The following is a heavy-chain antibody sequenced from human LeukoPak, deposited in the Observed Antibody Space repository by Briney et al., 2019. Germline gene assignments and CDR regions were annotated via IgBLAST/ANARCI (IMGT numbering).Heavy chain of an antibody. Sequence: GGSLRLSCAASGFTFGSFSMTWVRQAPGEGLEWVSTICSNGSGTYIYYAESVKGRFTTSRDNAKNSLYLQMNSLRAEDTAVYCCARVSGRSGGSCYSDYWGQGTLVTVSS. J-gene: IGHJ4*02. CDR3: ARVSGRSGGSCYSDY. D-gene: IGHD2-15*01. CDR1: GFTFGSFS. CDR2: ICSNGSGTYI. V-gene: IGHV3-21*01.